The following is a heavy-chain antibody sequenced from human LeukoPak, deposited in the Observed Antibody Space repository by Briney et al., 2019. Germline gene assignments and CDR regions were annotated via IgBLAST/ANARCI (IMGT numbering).Heavy chain of an antibody. CDR2: INPNSGGT. V-gene: IGHV1-2*02. CDR3: ARASYYYDSSGYWAYFDY. D-gene: IGHD3-22*01. CDR1: GYTFTGYY. Sequence: ASVKVSCKASGYTFTGYYMHWVRQAPGQGLEWMGWINPNSGGTNYAQKFQGRVTMTRDTSISTAYMELSRLRSDDTAVYYCARASYYYDSSGYWAYFDYWGQGTLVTISS. J-gene: IGHJ4*02.